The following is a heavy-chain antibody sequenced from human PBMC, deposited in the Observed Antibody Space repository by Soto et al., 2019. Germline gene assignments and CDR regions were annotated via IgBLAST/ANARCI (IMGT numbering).Heavy chain of an antibody. CDR2: FYYSGNI. V-gene: IGHV4-39*02. Sequence: PSETLSLTCTVSGASISSDNYYWGWIRQPPGKGLEWIGTFYYSGNIYYNPSLRSRVTLSVDTSKNRLSLRLTPVTAADTAIYYCASRQNGEYRNSDFFDSWGQGTLVTVPQ. CDR3: ASRQNGEYRNSDFFDS. CDR1: GASISSDNYY. J-gene: IGHJ4*02. D-gene: IGHD3-10*01.